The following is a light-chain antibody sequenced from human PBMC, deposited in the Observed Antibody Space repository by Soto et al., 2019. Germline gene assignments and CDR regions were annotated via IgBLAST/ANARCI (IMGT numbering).Light chain of an antibody. CDR3: QVWDSTSDHYV. CDR2: DDS. J-gene: IGLJ1*01. CDR1: NIGSKS. V-gene: IGLV3-21*02. Sequence: SYELTQPPSVSVAPGQTARITCGGTNIGSKSVHWYQQKPGQAPVLVVYDDSDRPSGIPERFSGSNSGTTATLTISRVEAGDEADYYCQVWDSTSDHYVFGTATKLTVL.